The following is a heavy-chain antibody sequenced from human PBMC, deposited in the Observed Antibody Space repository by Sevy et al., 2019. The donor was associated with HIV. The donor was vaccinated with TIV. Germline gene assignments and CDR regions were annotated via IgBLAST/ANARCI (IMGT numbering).Heavy chain of an antibody. Sequence: SETLSLTCTVSGDSFSSYYWSWIRQPAGKGLEWIGRIYTSGRTNYNPSLKSRVTMSVDTSKNQFSLKLRSVTAADTAVYFCTRGEVQLWPSGFDYWGQGTLVTVSS. J-gene: IGHJ4*02. V-gene: IGHV4-4*07. CDR1: GDSFSSYY. CDR3: TRGEVQLWPSGFDY. CDR2: IYTSGRT. D-gene: IGHD1-1*01.